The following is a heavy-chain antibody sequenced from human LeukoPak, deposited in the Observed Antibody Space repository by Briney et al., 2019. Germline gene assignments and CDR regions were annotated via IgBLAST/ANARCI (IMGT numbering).Heavy chain of an antibody. CDR2: IYHSGST. Sequence: PSETLSLTCTVSGYSISSGYYWGWIRPPPGKGLEWIGSIYHSGSTYYNPSLMSRVTISVDTSKNQFSLKLSSVTAADTAVYYCAKRTAMVKYNYFDYWGQGTLVTVSS. V-gene: IGHV4-38-2*02. D-gene: IGHD5-18*01. J-gene: IGHJ4*02. CDR3: AKRTAMVKYNYFDY. CDR1: GYSISSGYY.